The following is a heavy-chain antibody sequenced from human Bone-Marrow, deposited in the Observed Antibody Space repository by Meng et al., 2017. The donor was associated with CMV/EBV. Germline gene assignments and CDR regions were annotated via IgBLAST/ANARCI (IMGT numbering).Heavy chain of an antibody. CDR3: ARQMGYYYDSSGSYYYYGMDV. Sequence: GGSLRLSCAASGFTFSSYWMSWVRQAPGKGLEWVANIKQDGSEKYYVDSVKGRFTISRDNAKNSLYLQMNNLRAEDTAVYYCARQMGYYYDSSGSYYYYGMDVWGQGTTVTVSS. J-gene: IGHJ6*02. CDR1: GFTFSSYW. V-gene: IGHV3-7*01. D-gene: IGHD3-22*01. CDR2: IKQDGSEK.